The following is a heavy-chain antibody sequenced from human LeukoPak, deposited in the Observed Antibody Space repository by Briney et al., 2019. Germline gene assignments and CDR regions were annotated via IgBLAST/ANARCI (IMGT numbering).Heavy chain of an antibody. CDR1: GYTFTSCY. V-gene: IGHV1-46*01. Sequence: ASVKVSCKASGYTFTSCYIHWVRQAPGQGLEWMGIINPSGGSTSYAQRFQGRVTMTRDTSTSTVYMELSSLRSEDTAVYYCARDLVGATRVYYFDYWGQGTLVTVSS. CDR3: ARDLVGATRVYYFDY. D-gene: IGHD1-26*01. J-gene: IGHJ4*02. CDR2: INPSGGST.